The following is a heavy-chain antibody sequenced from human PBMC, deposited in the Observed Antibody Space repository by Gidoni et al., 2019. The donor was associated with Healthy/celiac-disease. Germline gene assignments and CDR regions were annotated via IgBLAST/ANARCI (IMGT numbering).Heavy chain of an antibody. CDR1: GFTFRSYS. CDR2: MSSSSSTI. D-gene: IGHD3-10*01. V-gene: IGHV3-48*01. CDR3: ARGAYYYGSGRDDAFDI. J-gene: IGHJ3*02. Sequence: EVQLVESGGGLVQPGGSLRLSCAASGFTFRSYSMNWVRQAPGKGLEWVSYMSSSSSTINYADSVKGQFTISRDNAKNSLYLQMNSLRAEDTAVYYCARGAYYYGSGRDDAFDIWGQGTMVTVSS.